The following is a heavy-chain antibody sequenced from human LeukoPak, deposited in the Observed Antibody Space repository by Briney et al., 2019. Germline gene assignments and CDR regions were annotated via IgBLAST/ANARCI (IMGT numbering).Heavy chain of an antibody. CDR1: GYTFTGYY. CDR2: INPNSGGT. J-gene: IGHJ4*02. V-gene: IGHV1-2*02. Sequence: ASVKVSCKASGYTFTGYYMHWVRQAPGQGLEWMGWINPNSGGTNYAQKFQGRVTMTRDTSISTAYMELSRLRSDDTAVYYCARSAPQYDILTGYLCWGQGTLVTVSS. D-gene: IGHD3-9*01. CDR3: ARSAPQYDILTGYLC.